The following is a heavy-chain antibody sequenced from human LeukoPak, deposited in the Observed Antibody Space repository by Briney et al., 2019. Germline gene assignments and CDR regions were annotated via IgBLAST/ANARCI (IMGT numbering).Heavy chain of an antibody. CDR2: IYYSAST. CDR3: ARFYDSSWKYSFDY. J-gene: IGHJ4*02. D-gene: IGHD6-13*01. Sequence: SETLSPTWTVSGGSISSYYCSWSRQPRGSGLGWGGYIYYSASTTNNPSLKGRVTISVDTSNNPSSLKLSSVNAADTAVYYCARFYDSSWKYSFDYWGQGTLATVSS. V-gene: IGHV4-59*12. CDR1: GGSISSYY.